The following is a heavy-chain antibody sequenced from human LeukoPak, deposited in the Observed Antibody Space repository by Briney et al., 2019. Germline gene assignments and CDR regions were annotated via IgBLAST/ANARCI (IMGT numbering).Heavy chain of an antibody. CDR3: ARGEWRELVYAN. Sequence: ASVKVSCKASGGTFSSYAISWVRQAPGQGLEWMGGIIPIFGTANYAQKFQGRVTITADESTSTAYMELSSLRSEDTAVYYCARGEWRELVYANWGQGTLVTVSS. D-gene: IGHD1-26*01. J-gene: IGHJ4*02. V-gene: IGHV1-69*13. CDR1: GGTFSSYA. CDR2: IIPIFGTA.